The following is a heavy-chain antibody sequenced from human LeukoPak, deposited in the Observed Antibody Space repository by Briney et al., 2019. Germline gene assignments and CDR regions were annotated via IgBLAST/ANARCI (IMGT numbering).Heavy chain of an antibody. CDR1: GCTFSSYS. D-gene: IGHD3-22*01. V-gene: IGHV3-48*01. CDR2: ISSSSSTI. J-gene: IGHJ5*02. CDR3: ARYYDSVSDRFDV. Sequence: PGGSLRLSCAASGCTFSSYSMNWVRQAPGRGLEWVSYISSSSSTIYYADSVKGRFTISRDNAKNSLYLQMNSLRAEDTAVYYCARYYDSVSDRFDVWGQGTLVTVSS.